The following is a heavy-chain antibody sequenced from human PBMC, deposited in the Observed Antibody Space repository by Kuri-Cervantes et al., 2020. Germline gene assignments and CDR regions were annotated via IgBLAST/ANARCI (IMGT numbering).Heavy chain of an antibody. CDR1: GFTFSSYA. J-gene: IGHJ6*02. Sequence: GESLKISCAASGFTFSSYAMHWVRQAPGKGLEWVAVISYDGSNKYYADSVKGRFTISRDNSKNTLYLQMNSLRAEDTAVYYCTRDWHSSSWYPDYYYYHGMDVWGQGTTVTVSS. D-gene: IGHD6-13*01. V-gene: IGHV3-30-3*01. CDR2: ISYDGSNK. CDR3: TRDWHSSSWYPDYYYYHGMDV.